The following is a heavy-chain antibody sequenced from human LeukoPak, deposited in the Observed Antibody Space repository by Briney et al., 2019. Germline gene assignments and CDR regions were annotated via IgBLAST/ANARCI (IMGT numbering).Heavy chain of an antibody. V-gene: IGHV3-33*01. D-gene: IGHD1-14*01. CDR1: GFTFGGYG. J-gene: IGHJ4*02. Sequence: GGSLRPSCAGSGFTFGGYGMHWFRQTPGKGLEWVAVIAYDGSRAFYADSVKGRFTISRDNSKNTMSVQMDDLRAEDTAVYYCTRYNNDHFDYWGQGTLVTVSS. CDR3: TRYNNDHFDY. CDR2: IAYDGSRA.